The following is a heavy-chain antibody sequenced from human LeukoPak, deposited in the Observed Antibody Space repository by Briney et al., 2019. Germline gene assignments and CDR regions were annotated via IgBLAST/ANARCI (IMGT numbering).Heavy chain of an antibody. CDR3: ARAHTGYSSGWYLDY. J-gene: IGHJ4*02. Sequence: ASVKVSCKASGYTFTGYYIHWVRQAPGQGLEWMGWINPNSGGTHYAQKFQGRVTMTSDTSIATVNMELSSLRSDDTAVYYCARAHTGYSSGWYLDYWGQGTLVTVSS. CDR2: INPNSGGT. V-gene: IGHV1-2*02. CDR1: GYTFTGYY. D-gene: IGHD6-19*01.